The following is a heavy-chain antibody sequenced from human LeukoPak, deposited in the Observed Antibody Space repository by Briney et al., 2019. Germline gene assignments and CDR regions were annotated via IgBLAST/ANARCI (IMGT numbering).Heavy chain of an antibody. D-gene: IGHD4-17*01. V-gene: IGHV3-23*01. J-gene: IGHJ4*02. CDR3: AKFPLFGDPDGKRLVWDY. CDR1: GFTFSSYA. Sequence: PGGSLRLSCAASGFTFSSYAMSWVRQAPGKGLEWVSAISGSGGSTYYADSVKGRFTISRDTSKNTLYLQMNSLRAEDTAVYYCAKFPLFGDPDGKRLVWDYWGQGTLVTVSS. CDR2: ISGSGGST.